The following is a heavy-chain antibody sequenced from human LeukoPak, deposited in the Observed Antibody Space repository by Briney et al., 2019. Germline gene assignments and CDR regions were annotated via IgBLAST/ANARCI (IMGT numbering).Heavy chain of an antibody. D-gene: IGHD1-14*01. CDR3: PKDRVPDGFWGFDY. Sequence: QTGGSLRLSCAASGFSFNRFAMNWVRQAPGKGLEWVSEIVGPDSTKYADSVKGRFTISRDDSKNTVYLQMNSLRPEDTAVYYCPKDRVPDGFWGFDYWGPGTLVTVSS. CDR1: GFSFNRFA. V-gene: IGHV3-23*01. CDR2: IVGPDST. J-gene: IGHJ4*02.